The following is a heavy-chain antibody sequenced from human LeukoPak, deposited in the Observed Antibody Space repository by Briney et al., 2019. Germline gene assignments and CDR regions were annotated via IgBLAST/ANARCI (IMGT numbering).Heavy chain of an antibody. CDR3: ARAPQWAGLQVDY. Sequence: PSQTLSLTCTVSGGSISSGDYYWRWIRQPPGTGLEWIGYIYYSGSTYYNPSLKSRVTISVDTSKNQFSLKLSSVTAADTAVYYCARAPQWAGLQVDYWGQGTLVTVSS. V-gene: IGHV4-30-4*01. CDR2: IYYSGST. CDR1: GGSISSGDYY. D-gene: IGHD5-24*01. J-gene: IGHJ4*02.